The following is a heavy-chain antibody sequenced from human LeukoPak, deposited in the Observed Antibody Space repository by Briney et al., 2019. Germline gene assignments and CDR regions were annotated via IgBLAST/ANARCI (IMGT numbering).Heavy chain of an antibody. Sequence: PGGSLRLSCAASGFTFSNSAMSWVRQASGKGLEWVSVISAGGTTTYCADSVKGRFTISRDSSKNMLYLQMNSLRAEDTAMYYCAKNRGPVRPVELWGKGNLVTVSS. V-gene: IGHV3-23*01. CDR3: AKNRGPVRPVEL. D-gene: IGHD1-7*01. J-gene: IGHJ4*02. CDR1: GFTFSNSA. CDR2: ISAGGTTT.